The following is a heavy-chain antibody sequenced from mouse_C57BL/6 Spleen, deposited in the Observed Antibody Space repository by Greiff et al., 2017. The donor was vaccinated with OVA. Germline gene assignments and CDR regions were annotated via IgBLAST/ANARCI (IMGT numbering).Heavy chain of an antibody. V-gene: IGHV1-53*01. D-gene: IGHD1-1*01. CDR1: GYTFTSYW. J-gene: IGHJ4*01. Sequence: QVQLQQPGTELVKPGASVKLSCKASGYTFTSYWMHWVKQRPGQGLEWIGNINPSNGGTNYNEKFKSKATLTVDKSSSTAYMQLSSLTSEDSAVYYCARYCTGHYYGSSHYAMDYWGQGTSVTVSS. CDR3: ARYCTGHYYGSSHYAMDY. CDR2: INPSNGGT.